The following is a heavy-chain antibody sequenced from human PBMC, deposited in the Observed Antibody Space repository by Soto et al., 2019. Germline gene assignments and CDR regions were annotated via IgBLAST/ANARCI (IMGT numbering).Heavy chain of an antibody. V-gene: IGHV5-51*01. J-gene: IGHJ6*02. CDR3: ARLGFNYDFLSGYYNVHHYYGIAV. Sequence: GESLKISCMGSGYKVSTWHNFTSYWIAWVRQMPREGLEWMGIIYPGDSDTRYSPSFQGQVTISADKSINSVYLQWSSLKASDTATYYCARLGFNYDFLSGYYNVHHYYGIAVWGQGTTVTVSS. CDR2: IYPGDSDT. D-gene: IGHD3-3*01. CDR1: GYKVSTWHNFTSYW.